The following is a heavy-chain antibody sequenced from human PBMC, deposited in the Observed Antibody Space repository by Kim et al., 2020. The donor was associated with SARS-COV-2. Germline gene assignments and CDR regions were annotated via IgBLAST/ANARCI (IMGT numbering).Heavy chain of an antibody. J-gene: IGHJ4*02. CDR2: VYYSGTT. V-gene: IGHV4-39*01. D-gene: IGHD3-22*01. CDR3: ARFNRGYVIGGAY. CDR1: GGSITSGSFY. Sequence: SETLSLTCTVSGGSITSGSFYWGWIRQSPGKGLEWVATVYYSGTTYYNPSLRGRVTISVDTSKNQFSLKLDSVTAADTAVYYCARFNRGYVIGGAYWGQGTLVTVSS.